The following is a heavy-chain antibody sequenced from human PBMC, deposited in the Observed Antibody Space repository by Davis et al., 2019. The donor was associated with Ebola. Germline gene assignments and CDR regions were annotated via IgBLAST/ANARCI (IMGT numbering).Heavy chain of an antibody. CDR3: ARQSVVYYYYGMDV. CDR2: IYYSGST. V-gene: IGHV4-39*01. CDR1: GGSISSSSYY. D-gene: IGHD2-15*01. Sequence: MPGGSLRPSCTVPGGSISSSSYYWGWIRQPPGKGLEWIGSIYYSGSTYYNPSLKSRVTISVDTSKNQFSLKLSSVTAADTAVYYCARQSVVYYYYGMDVWGQGTTVTVSS. J-gene: IGHJ6*02.